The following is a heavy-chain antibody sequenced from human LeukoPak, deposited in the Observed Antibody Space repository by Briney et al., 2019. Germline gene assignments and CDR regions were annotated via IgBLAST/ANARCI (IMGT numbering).Heavy chain of an antibody. CDR1: GFTFSIYS. CDR2: ISSSSSTI. V-gene: IGHV3-48*01. CDR3: AWPVVATRCDY. J-gene: IGHJ1*01. D-gene: IGHD2-15*01. Sequence: GGSLRLSCAASGFTFSIYSMHWVRKARGEGLEWVSYISSSSSTIYYADSVKGRFTISRDNAKNSLYLQMNSLIVEDTAVYYCAWPVVATRCDYWGEGNVVTVSS.